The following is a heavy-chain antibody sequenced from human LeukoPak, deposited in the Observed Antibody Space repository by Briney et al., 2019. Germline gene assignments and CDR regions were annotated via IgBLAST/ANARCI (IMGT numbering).Heavy chain of an antibody. Sequence: GGSLRLSCAASGFTFSSYAMSWVRQAPGEGLEWVSAISGSGGSTYYADSVKGRFTISRDNSKNTLYLQMNNLRAEDTAVYYCAKDAYSSSWPYYFDYWGQGTLVTVSS. J-gene: IGHJ4*02. CDR3: AKDAYSSSWPYYFDY. V-gene: IGHV3-23*01. CDR2: ISGSGGST. CDR1: GFTFSSYA. D-gene: IGHD6-13*01.